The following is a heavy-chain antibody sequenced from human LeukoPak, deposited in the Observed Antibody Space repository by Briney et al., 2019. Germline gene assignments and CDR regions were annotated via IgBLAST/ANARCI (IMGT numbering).Heavy chain of an antibody. J-gene: IGHJ4*02. CDR3: ARVVWGIAAGASDY. V-gene: IGHV3-30*04. D-gene: IGHD6-25*01. CDR1: GFTFSSYA. Sequence: GRSLRLSCAASGFTFSSYAMHWVRQAPSKGLEWVAVISYDGSNKYYADSVKGRFTISRDNSENTLYLQMNSLRAEDTAVYYCARVVWGIAAGASDYWGQGTLVTVSS. CDR2: ISYDGSNK.